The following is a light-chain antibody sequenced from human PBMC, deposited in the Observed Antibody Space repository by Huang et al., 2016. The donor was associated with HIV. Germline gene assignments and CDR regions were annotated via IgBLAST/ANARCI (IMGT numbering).Light chain of an antibody. Sequence: DIVLTQSPDSLAVSLGERATINCSSSRSILYNSNNKNYLAWHQQKPGQVPKLLIYWASTRESGVPYRFSGSGSETDFTLTISSLQAEDVAVYFCQQYYTTPGTFGPGTTVHIK. CDR1: RSILYNSNNKNY. CDR3: QQYYTTPGT. V-gene: IGKV4-1*01. CDR2: WAS. J-gene: IGKJ3*01.